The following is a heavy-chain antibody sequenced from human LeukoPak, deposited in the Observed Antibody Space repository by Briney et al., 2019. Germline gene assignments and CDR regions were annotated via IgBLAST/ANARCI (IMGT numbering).Heavy chain of an antibody. D-gene: IGHD2-2*01. V-gene: IGHV4-39*07. CDR3: ANKYCTRTSCYYDY. J-gene: IGHJ4*02. Sequence: SETLSLTCTVSGGSISSSSYYWGWIRQPPGKGLEWIGSIYYSGSTYYNPSLKSRVTISVDTSKSQFSLRLTSVTAADTAVYYCANKYCTRTSCYYDYWGQGTLVTVSS. CDR2: IYYSGST. CDR1: GGSISSSSYY.